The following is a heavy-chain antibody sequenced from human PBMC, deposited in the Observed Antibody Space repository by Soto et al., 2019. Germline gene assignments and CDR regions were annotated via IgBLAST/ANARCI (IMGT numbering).Heavy chain of an antibody. V-gene: IGHV4-59*08. CDR3: ARLGGSYAVPHFDY. J-gene: IGHJ4*02. Sequence: SETLSLTCTVSGGSISSYYWSWIRQPPGKGLEWMGYIYYSGTTTNYNPSLKSRVTLSVDTSKNQFSLKLSSVTAADTAVYYCARLGGSYAVPHFDYWGQGTLVTVSS. D-gene: IGHD1-26*01. CDR2: IYYSGTTT. CDR1: GGSISSYY.